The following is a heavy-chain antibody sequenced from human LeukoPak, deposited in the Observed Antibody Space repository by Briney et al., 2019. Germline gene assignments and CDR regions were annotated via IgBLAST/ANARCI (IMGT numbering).Heavy chain of an antibody. Sequence: PGGSLRLSCAASGFTFSSYDMHWVRQATGKGLEWVSAIGTAGDTYYPGSVKGRFTISRENAKNSLYLQMNSLRAGDAAVYYCAKDRYFDWLNGDWFDPWGQGTLVTVSS. J-gene: IGHJ5*02. CDR2: IGTAGDT. D-gene: IGHD3-9*01. CDR1: GFTFSSYD. CDR3: AKDRYFDWLNGDWFDP. V-gene: IGHV3-13*01.